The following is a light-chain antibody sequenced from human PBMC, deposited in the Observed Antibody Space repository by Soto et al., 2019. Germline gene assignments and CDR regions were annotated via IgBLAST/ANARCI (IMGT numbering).Light chain of an antibody. CDR1: QGIRND. V-gene: IGKV1-6*01. CDR2: ATS. CDR3: LQDYNYPRT. J-gene: IGKJ1*01. Sequence: AIQLTQSPSSLSASVGDRVTITCRASQGIRNDLGWYQQRPGEAPKLLIYATSNLQSGVPSRFSGSGSGTDFTLTISSLQPEDFATYYCLQDYNYPRTFGQGTKVEIK.